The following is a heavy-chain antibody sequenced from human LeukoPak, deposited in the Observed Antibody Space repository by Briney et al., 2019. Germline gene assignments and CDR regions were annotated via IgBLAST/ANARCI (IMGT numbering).Heavy chain of an antibody. V-gene: IGHV4-34*01. CDR3: ARGPTISETGYFDF. J-gene: IGHJ4*03. CDR2: INHRGDT. CDR1: GGSFSTYY. Sequence: SETLSLTCAVYGGSFSTYYWSWIRQSPGKGLEWIAEINHRGDTNYNPSVKSRVTISVDTSKDQFSLKVRSLTAADTAVYYCARGPTISETGYFDFWGQGTLVTVSS. D-gene: IGHD1-1*01.